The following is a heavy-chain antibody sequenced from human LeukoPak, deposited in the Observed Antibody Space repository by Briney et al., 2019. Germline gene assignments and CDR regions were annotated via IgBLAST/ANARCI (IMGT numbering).Heavy chain of an antibody. CDR3: ARGLYTSGWFHFDY. D-gene: IGHD6-19*01. Sequence: SETLSLTCTVSGGSISSYYWSWIRQPPGKRLEWIGHIYYSGSTNYNPSLKSRVTISVDTSKNQFSLTLSSVTAADTAEYYCARGLYTSGWFHFDYWGQGTLVTVSS. CDR1: GGSISSYY. CDR2: IYYSGST. J-gene: IGHJ4*02. V-gene: IGHV4-59*08.